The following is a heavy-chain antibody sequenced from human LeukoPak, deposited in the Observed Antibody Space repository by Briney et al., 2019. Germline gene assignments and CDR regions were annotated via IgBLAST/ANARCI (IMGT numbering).Heavy chain of an antibody. D-gene: IGHD3-22*01. CDR3: ARRESSGYYYYYYGMDV. Sequence: ASVTVSCKASGYTFTSYDINWVRQATGQGLEWMGWMNPNSGNTGYAQKFQGRVTMTRNTSISTAYMELSSLRSEDTAVYYCARRESSGYYYYYYGMDVWGQGTTVTVSS. CDR2: MNPNSGNT. V-gene: IGHV1-8*01. CDR1: GYTFTSYD. J-gene: IGHJ6*02.